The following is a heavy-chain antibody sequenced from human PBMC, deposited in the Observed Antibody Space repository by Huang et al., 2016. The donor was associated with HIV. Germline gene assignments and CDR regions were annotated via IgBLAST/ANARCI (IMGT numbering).Heavy chain of an antibody. V-gene: IGHV3-30*02. Sequence: QVQLVESGGGVVQPGGSLRLSCETSKFRFSEYGMHWVRQVPGKGLEWGTFIRHDGSNKYYADSVKGRFSVSRDNSKNTLYLQMDSLRDEDTALYLCAKDFYDRSGQQYLGAFDIWGQGTMVTVS. CDR3: AKDFYDRSGQQYLGAFDI. D-gene: IGHD3-22*01. J-gene: IGHJ3*02. CDR1: KFRFSEYG. CDR2: IRHDGSNK.